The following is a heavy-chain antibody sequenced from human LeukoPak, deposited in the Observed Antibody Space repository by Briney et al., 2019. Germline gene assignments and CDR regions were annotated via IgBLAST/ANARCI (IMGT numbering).Heavy chain of an antibody. D-gene: IGHD2-15*01. J-gene: IGHJ4*02. V-gene: IGHV4-30-4*07. CDR2: IYYSGST. Sequence: SETLSLTCAVSGGSISSGGYSWSWIRQPPGKVLEWIGYIYYSGSTYYNPSLKSRATISVDTSKNQFSLKLSSVTAADTAVYYCARGERSGGSCHYWGQGTLVTVSS. CDR3: ARGERSGGSCHY. CDR1: GGSISSGGYS.